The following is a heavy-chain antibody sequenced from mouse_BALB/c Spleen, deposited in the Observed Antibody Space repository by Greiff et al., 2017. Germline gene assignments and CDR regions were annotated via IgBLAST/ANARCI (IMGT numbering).Heavy chain of an antibody. D-gene: IGHD2-4*01. J-gene: IGHJ2*01. CDR1: GYSITSDYA. CDR2: ISYSGST. Sequence: EVQLQQSGPGLVKPSQSLSLTCTVTGYSITSDYAWNWIRQFPGNKLEWMGYISYSGSTSYNPSLKSRISITRDTSKNQFFLQLNSVTTEDTATYYCARGGLPDYFDYWGQGTTLTVSS. V-gene: IGHV3-2*02. CDR3: ARGGLPDYFDY.